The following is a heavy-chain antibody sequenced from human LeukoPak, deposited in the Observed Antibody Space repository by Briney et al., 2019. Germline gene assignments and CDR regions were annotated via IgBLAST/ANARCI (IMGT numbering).Heavy chain of an antibody. D-gene: IGHD6-13*01. V-gene: IGHV3-30*18. CDR2: ISNDGSNK. J-gene: IGHJ4*02. Sequence: GGSLRLSCAASGFTFYNYGIHWVRQAPGKGLEWVAVISNDGSNKYYADSVKGRFTISRDNSKNTVYLQMNSLRGEDTAVYYCAKSGIAAAGQRGYFDYWGQGTQVTVSS. CDR3: AKSGIAAAGQRGYFDY. CDR1: GFTFYNYG.